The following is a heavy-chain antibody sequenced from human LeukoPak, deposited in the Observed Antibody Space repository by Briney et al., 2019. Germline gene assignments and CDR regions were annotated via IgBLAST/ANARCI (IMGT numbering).Heavy chain of an antibody. CDR3: THYTVTTSFDY. V-gene: IGHV3-15*07. CDR1: GFNFNDFG. D-gene: IGHD4-11*01. Sequence: GGSLRLSCAASGFNFNDFGMNWVRQAPGKGLEWVGRIKSKTDGGTTDYAAPVKGRFTISGDDSKNTLFLQMNSLKTEDTAVYYCTHYTVTTSFDYWGQGTLVTVSS. J-gene: IGHJ4*02. CDR2: IKSKTDGGTT.